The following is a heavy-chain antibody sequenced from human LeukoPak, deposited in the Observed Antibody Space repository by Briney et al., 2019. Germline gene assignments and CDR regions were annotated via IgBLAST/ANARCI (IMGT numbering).Heavy chain of an antibody. D-gene: IGHD2-2*03. CDR1: GGTFSSYA. CDR2: FIPIFGTA. V-gene: IGHV1-69*06. CDR3: ARESLDAGFDY. J-gene: IGHJ4*02. Sequence: EASVKVSCKASGGTFSSYAISWVRQAPGQGLEWMGGFIPIFGTANYAQKFQGRVTITADKSTSTAYMELSSLRSEDTAVYYCARESLDAGFDYWGQGTLVTVSS.